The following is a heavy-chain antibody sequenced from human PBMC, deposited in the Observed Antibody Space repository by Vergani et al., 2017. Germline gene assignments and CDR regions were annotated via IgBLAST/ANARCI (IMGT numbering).Heavy chain of an antibody. V-gene: IGHV3-73*02. CDR3: FYDFWAGYDSGDV. J-gene: IGHJ6*04. CDR1: GLTFSDSA. Sequence: EVHLVESGEGLVQPGESLKLSCATSGLTFSDSAIHWVRQTSVKGLEWIGRIRDKAYNYATVYAVSVKGRFTISRDDSKKTAYLQMNGLTTEDTAVYYCFYDFWAGYDSGDVWGKGTTVTVSS. D-gene: IGHD3/OR15-3a*01. CDR2: IRDKAYNYAT.